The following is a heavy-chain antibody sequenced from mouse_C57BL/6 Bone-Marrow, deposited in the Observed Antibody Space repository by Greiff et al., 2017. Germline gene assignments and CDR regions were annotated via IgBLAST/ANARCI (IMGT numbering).Heavy chain of an antibody. V-gene: IGHV1-64*01. J-gene: IGHJ3*01. Sequence: QVQLQQPGAELVKPGASAKLSCKASGYTFTSYWMHWVKQRPGQGLEWIGMIHPNSGSTNYNEKFKSKATLTVDKSSSTAYMQLSSLTSEDSAVYYCARERKGYGYGCFAYWGQGTLVTVSA. D-gene: IGHD2-2*01. CDR1: GYTFTSYW. CDR3: ARERKGYGYGCFAY. CDR2: IHPNSGST.